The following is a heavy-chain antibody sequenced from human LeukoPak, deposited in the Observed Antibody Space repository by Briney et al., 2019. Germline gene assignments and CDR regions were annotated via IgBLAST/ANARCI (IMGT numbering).Heavy chain of an antibody. CDR1: GGSISSYY. Sequence: SETLSLTCTVSGGSISSYYWSWIRQPPGKGLEWIAYIYYSGSTNYNPSLKSRVTISVDTSKNQFSLKLSSVTAADTAVYYCAKKPGGTAVFDIGAQGTMATVSS. D-gene: IGHD1/OR15-1a*01. CDR2: IYYSGST. CDR3: AKKPGGTAVFDI. V-gene: IGHV4-59*08. J-gene: IGHJ3*02.